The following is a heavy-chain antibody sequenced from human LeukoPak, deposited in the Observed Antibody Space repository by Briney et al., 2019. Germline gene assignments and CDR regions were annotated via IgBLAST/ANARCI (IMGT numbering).Heavy chain of an antibody. CDR2: IYTSGST. Sequence: SETLSLTCTVSGGSISSYYWSWIRQPAGKGLEWIGRIYTSGSTNYNPSLKSRVTISVDTSKNQFSLKLSSVTAADTAVYYCARRGYYYDSSGYYEASAFDIWGQGTMVTVSS. V-gene: IGHV4-4*07. J-gene: IGHJ3*02. D-gene: IGHD3-22*01. CDR3: ARRGYYYDSSGYYEASAFDI. CDR1: GGSISSYY.